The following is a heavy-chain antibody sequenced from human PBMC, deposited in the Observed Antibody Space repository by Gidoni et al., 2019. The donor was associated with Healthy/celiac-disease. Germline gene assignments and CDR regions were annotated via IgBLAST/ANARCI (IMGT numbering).Heavy chain of an antibody. J-gene: IGHJ4*02. CDR2: INHSGST. V-gene: IGHV4-34*01. D-gene: IGHD3-22*01. Sequence: QVQLQQWGAGLLKPSETLSLTCAVYGGSFSGYYWSWLRQPPGKGLERIGEINHSGSTNYNPSLKSRVTISVDTSKNQFSLKLSSVTAADTAVYYCARGGPTIDYYDSSGPDYWGQGTLVTVSS. CDR3: ARGGPTIDYYDSSGPDY. CDR1: GGSFSGYY.